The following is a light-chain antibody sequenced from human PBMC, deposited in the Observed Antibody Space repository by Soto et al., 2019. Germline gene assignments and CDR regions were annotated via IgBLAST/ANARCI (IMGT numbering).Light chain of an antibody. J-gene: IGLJ3*02. V-gene: IGLV2-14*01. CDR3: SSYTSSSTHWV. CDR1: SSDIGGSNY. CDR2: EVS. Sequence: QSALTQPASVSGSPGQSITISCTGTSSDIGGSNYVSWYQQHPGEAPKLMIFEVSNRPSGVSHRFSGSKSVNMASLTISGLQAEDEANYYCSSYTSSSTHWVFGGGTQLTVL.